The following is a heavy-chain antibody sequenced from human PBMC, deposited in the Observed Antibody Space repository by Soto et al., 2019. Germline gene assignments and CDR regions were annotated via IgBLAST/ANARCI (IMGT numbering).Heavy chain of an antibody. J-gene: IGHJ6*02. Sequence: QVQLVQSGAEVKKPGSSVKVSCKASGGTFGSYAISWVRQAPGQGLEWMGGIIPIPGTANYAQKFQGRVTIAAEEFTSTAYMELSSLRSEDTAVYYCARSQGSSTSLEIYYYYYYGMDVWGQGTTVNVSS. V-gene: IGHV1-69*01. CDR2: IIPIPGTA. CDR1: GGTFGSYA. CDR3: ARSQGSSTSLEIYYYYYYGMDV. D-gene: IGHD2-2*01.